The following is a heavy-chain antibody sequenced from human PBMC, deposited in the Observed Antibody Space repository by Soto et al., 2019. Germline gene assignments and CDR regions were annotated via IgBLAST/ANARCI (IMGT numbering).Heavy chain of an antibody. CDR2: ISSNGGST. V-gene: IGHV3-64D*06. CDR1: GFTFSSYA. Sequence: VGSLRLSCSVSGFTFSSYAMHWVSQAPGKGLEYVSSISSNGGSTYYPDSVKGRFTISRDNSKNTLYLQMSSLRVEDTAVYYCVKDRWVDYWGQGTLVTVSS. D-gene: IGHD6-13*01. J-gene: IGHJ4*02. CDR3: VKDRWVDY.